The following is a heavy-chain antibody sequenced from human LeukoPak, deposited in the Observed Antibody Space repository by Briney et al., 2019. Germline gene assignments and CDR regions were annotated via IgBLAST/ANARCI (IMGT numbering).Heavy chain of an antibody. V-gene: IGHV4-39*07. CDR3: ARDRQQLVRGDHFDY. J-gene: IGHJ4*02. CDR2: IYNDGST. CDR1: GGSISSSSYF. D-gene: IGHD1-1*01. Sequence: SETLSLTCTVSGGSISSSSYFWVWIRQPPGKRLEWIGSIYNDGSTYNNPSLKSRVTISVDTSKNQFSLELSSVTAADTAAYYCARDRQQLVRGDHFDYWGQGTLVTVSS.